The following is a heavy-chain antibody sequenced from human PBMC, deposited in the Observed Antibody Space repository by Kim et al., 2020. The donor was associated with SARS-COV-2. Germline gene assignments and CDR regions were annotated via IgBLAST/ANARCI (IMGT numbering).Heavy chain of an antibody. V-gene: IGHV3-21*01. D-gene: IGHD2-15*01. Sequence: GGSLRLSCAASGFTFSSYSMNWVRQAPGKGLEWVSSISSSSSYIYYADSVKGRFTISRDNAKNSLYLQMNSLRAEDTAVYYCARDYCSGGSCYHDYWGQGTLVTVSS. CDR3: ARDYCSGGSCYHDY. CDR1: GFTFSSYS. J-gene: IGHJ4*02. CDR2: ISSSSSYI.